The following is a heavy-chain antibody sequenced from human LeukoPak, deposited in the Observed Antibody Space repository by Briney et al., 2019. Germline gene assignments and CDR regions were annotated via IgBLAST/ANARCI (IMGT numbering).Heavy chain of an antibody. CDR1: GGSISSYY. D-gene: IGHD3-10*01. CDR2: IYYSGST. CDR3: ARDPITMVRGVSYYYGMDV. V-gene: IGHV4-59*01. Sequence: PSETLSLTCTVSGGSISSYYWSWIRQPPGKGLEWIGYIYYSGSTNYNPSLKSRVTISVDTSKNQLSLKLSSVTAADTAVYYCARDPITMVRGVSYYYGMDVWGKGTTVTVSS. J-gene: IGHJ6*04.